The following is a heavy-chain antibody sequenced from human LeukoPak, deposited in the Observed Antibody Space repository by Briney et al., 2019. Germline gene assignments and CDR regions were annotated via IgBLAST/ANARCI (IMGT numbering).Heavy chain of an antibody. D-gene: IGHD6-19*01. V-gene: IGHV4-59*08. CDR1: DGSLSTYY. J-gene: IGHJ3*02. Sequence: KPSETLSLTCTVSDGSLSTYYWSWIRQPPGKELEWIGYIYYSGSTNYNPSLKSRVTMSVDTSKNQFSLKLSSVTAADTAVYYCARQGSVGLADAFDIWGQGTMVTVSS. CDR2: IYYSGST. CDR3: ARQGSVGLADAFDI.